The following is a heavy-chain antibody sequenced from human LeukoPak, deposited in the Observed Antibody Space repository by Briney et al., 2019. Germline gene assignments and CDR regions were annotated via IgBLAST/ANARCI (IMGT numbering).Heavy chain of an antibody. J-gene: IGHJ1*01. D-gene: IGHD6-19*01. V-gene: IGHV3-23*01. Sequence: GGSLRLSCAASGFTFSSYAMSWVRQAPGKGLEWVSAISGSGGSTYYADSVKGRFTISRDNSKNTLYLQMNSLRAEDTAVYYCARAQQWLGTEYFQHWGQGTLVTVSS. CDR1: GFTFSSYA. CDR3: ARAQQWLGTEYFQH. CDR2: ISGSGGST.